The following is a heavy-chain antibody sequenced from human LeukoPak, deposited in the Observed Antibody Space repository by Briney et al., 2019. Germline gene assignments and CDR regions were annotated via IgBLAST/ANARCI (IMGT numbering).Heavy chain of an antibody. D-gene: IGHD6-19*01. J-gene: IGHJ4*02. V-gene: IGHV1-18*01. CDR3: ARADIRAIASSGWYGFDY. Sequence: ASVKVSCKASGYTLTSYGISWVRQAPGQGLEWMGWISAYNGNTNYAQKLQGRVTMTTDTSTSTAYMELRSLRSDDPAVYYCARADIRAIASSGWYGFDYWGQGTLVTVSS. CDR2: ISAYNGNT. CDR1: GYTLTSYG.